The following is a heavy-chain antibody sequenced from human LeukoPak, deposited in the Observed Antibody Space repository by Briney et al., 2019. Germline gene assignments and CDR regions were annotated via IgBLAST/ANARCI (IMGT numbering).Heavy chain of an antibody. Sequence: GGSLRLSCAASGFTFSSYGMSWVRQAPGKGLEWVANIKQDGSEKYYVDSVKGRFTISRDNAKNSLYLQMNSLRAEDTAVYYCAREMLAAVAAQSWGQGTLVTVSS. V-gene: IGHV3-7*01. CDR2: IKQDGSEK. D-gene: IGHD6-19*01. CDR3: AREMLAAVAAQS. J-gene: IGHJ5*02. CDR1: GFTFSSYG.